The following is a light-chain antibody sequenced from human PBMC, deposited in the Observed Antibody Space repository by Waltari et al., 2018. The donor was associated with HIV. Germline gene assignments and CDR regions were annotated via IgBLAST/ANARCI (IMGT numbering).Light chain of an antibody. J-gene: IGLJ3*02. Sequence: QPVLPQPSSISPSPGASSSLTSTLRSNVSVGNSRIYWYKKRAGGTPRYLLRYMTTSGTQKASGVPGRFSGSKDASTNRLILAITELQSEDEADYYCMIWYGNTWVFGGGTKLTVL. CDR3: MIWYGNTWV. V-gene: IGLV5-45*03. CDR2: YMTTSGT. CDR1: SNVSVGNSR.